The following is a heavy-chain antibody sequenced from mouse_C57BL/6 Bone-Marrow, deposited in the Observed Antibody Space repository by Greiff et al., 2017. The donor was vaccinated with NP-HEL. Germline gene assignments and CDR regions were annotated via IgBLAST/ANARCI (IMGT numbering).Heavy chain of an antibody. CDR3: ARDPLLSMDY. Sequence: EVKLVEPGGGLVKPGGSLKLSCAASGFTFSSYAMSWVRQTPEKRLEWVATISDGGSYTYYPDNVKGRFTISRDNAKNNLYLQMSHLKSEDTAMYYCARDPLLSMDYWGQGTSVTVSS. J-gene: IGHJ4*01. D-gene: IGHD1-1*01. CDR2: ISDGGSYT. CDR1: GFTFSSYA. V-gene: IGHV5-4*01.